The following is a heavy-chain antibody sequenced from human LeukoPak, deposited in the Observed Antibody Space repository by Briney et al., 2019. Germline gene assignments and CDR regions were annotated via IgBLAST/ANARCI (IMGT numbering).Heavy chain of an antibody. CDR1: GFTFSSYS. CDR2: IGSSSSYI. V-gene: IGHV3-21*01. Sequence: GGSLRLSCAASGFTFSSYSMNWVRQAPGKGLEWVSSIGSSSSYIYYGDSVKGRFAISRDNAKNSLYLQMNSLRAEDTAVYYCGRGANYDFWSGYYVGYWGQGTLVTVSS. J-gene: IGHJ4*02. CDR3: GRGANYDFWSGYYVGY. D-gene: IGHD3-3*01.